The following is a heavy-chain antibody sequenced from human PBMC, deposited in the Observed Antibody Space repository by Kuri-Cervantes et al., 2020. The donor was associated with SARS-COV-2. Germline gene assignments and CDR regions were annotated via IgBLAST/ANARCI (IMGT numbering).Heavy chain of an antibody. D-gene: IGHD3-22*01. CDR2: IYYSGST. CDR1: GGSISSYY. Sequence: ESLKISCTVSGGSISSYYWSWIRQPPGKGLEWIGYIYYSGSTYYNPSLKSRVTISVDRSKNQFSLKLSSVTAADTAVYYCARGSRWYDSSGNLDYWGQGTLVTVSS. J-gene: IGHJ4*02. CDR3: ARGSRWYDSSGNLDY. V-gene: IGHV4-59*12.